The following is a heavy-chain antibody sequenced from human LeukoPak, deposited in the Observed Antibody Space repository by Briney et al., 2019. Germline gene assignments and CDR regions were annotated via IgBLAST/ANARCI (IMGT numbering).Heavy chain of an antibody. CDR2: IYHSGST. Sequence: PSETLSLTCTVSGGSISSSNWWSWVRQPPGKGLEWIGEIYHSGSTNYDPSLKSRVTISVDTSKNQFSLKLSSVTAADTAVYYCARLRVSRITMVRGVITPYFDYWGQGTLVTVSS. J-gene: IGHJ4*02. V-gene: IGHV4-4*02. CDR3: ARLRVSRITMVRGVITPYFDY. D-gene: IGHD3-10*01. CDR1: GGSISSSNW.